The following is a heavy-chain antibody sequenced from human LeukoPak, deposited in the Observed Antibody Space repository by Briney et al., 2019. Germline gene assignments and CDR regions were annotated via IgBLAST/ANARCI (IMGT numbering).Heavy chain of an antibody. CDR3: AKQLGYCSDGSCYFPY. CDR2: ISNNGGYT. J-gene: IGHJ4*02. Sequence: GSLRLSCAASGFTFSSYAMSWVRQAPGKGLEWVSAISNNGGYTYYADSVQGRFTISRDNSKSTLCPQMNSLRAEDTAVYYCAKQLGYCSDGSCYFPYWGQGTLVTVSS. V-gene: IGHV3-23*01. D-gene: IGHD2-15*01. CDR1: GFTFSSYA.